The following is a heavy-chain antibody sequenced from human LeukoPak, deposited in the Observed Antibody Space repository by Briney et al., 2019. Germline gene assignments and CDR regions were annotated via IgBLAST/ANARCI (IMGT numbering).Heavy chain of an antibody. CDR2: INPNSGGT. CDR1: GYTFTDYY. V-gene: IGHV1-2*02. Sequence: ASVNVSCKASGYTFTDYYIHWVRHAPGQGLEWMAWINPNSGGTNHAQKFQGRVTVTRDTYISTAYMELSNLGSDDTAVYYCARDGGGFDIWGQGTMVTVSS. J-gene: IGHJ3*02. CDR3: ARDGGGFDI. D-gene: IGHD2-15*01.